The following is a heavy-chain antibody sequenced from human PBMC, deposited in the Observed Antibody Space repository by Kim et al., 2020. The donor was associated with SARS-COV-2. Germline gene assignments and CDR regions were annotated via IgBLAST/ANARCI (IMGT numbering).Heavy chain of an antibody. CDR1: GFTFRNHN. CDR2: INSDGSST. D-gene: IGHD3-10*01. J-gene: IGHJ4*02. V-gene: IGHV3-74*01. Sequence: GGSLRRSCAASGFTFRNHNMHWVRQVPGEGLVWVSRINSDGSSTTYAHSVKGRFTISRDNAKNTVYLQMNSLRAEDTAVYYCARAGDSGTYYVDYWGQGT. CDR3: ARAGDSGTYYVDY.